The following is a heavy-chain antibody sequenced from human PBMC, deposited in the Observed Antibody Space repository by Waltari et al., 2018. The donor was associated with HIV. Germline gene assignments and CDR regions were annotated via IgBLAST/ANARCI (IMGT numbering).Heavy chain of an antibody. D-gene: IGHD3-10*01. CDR2: IKQDGSEK. J-gene: IGHJ4*02. CDR3: ARGGFYGSGSKVN. CDR1: VFTFSSAW. V-gene: IGHV3-7*04. Sequence: EVQLVEAGGVLVQSGGSLRLHCAASVFTFSSAWMSWVRAAPGKGLGVVANIKQDGSEKFYWDSVNGRFTISRDNAENSLYLQMNSLRAEDTAVYYCARGGFYGSGSKVNWGQGTLVTVSS.